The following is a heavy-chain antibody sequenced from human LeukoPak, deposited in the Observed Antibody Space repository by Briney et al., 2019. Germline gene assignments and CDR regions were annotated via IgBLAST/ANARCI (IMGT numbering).Heavy chain of an antibody. D-gene: IGHD2-21*02. V-gene: IGHV3-53*01. CDR1: GFTVSSNY. CDR2: IYSGGST. J-gene: IGHJ6*03. CDR3: ARTAVTSNYYYYYMDV. Sequence: PGGSLRLSCAASGFTVSSNYMSWVRQAPGKGLEWVSVIYSGGSTYYADSVKGRFTISRDNSKNTLYLQMDSLRAEDTAVYYCARTAVTSNYYYYYMDVWGKGTTVTISS.